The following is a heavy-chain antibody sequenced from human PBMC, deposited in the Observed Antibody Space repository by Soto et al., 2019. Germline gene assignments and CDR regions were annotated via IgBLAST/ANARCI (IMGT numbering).Heavy chain of an antibody. J-gene: IGHJ4*02. D-gene: IGHD2-21*01. CDR3: ARTPVVITVISAFDH. V-gene: IGHV3-23*01. Sequence: GGSLRLSCVASGFTFNKHALAWVRQAPGKGLEWVSAISGSGSSTYDSDSVKGRFTISRDNSNNTLYLQMNSLRAEDTAIYYCARTPVVITVISAFDHWGQGTPVSVS. CDR1: GFTFNKHA. CDR2: ISGSGSST.